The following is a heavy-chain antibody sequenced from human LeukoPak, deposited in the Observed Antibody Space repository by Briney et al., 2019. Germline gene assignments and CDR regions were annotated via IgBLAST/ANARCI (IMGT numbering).Heavy chain of an antibody. CDR1: GYSISSGYY. D-gene: IGHD6-6*01. CDR3: ARTFHSSSSADDAFDI. J-gene: IGHJ3*02. Sequence: SETLSLTCTVSGYSISSGYYWGWIRQPPGKGLEWIGSIYHSGSTYYNPSLKSRVTISVDTSKNQFSLKLSSVTAADTAVYYCARTFHSSSSADDAFDIWGQGTMVTVSP. CDR2: IYHSGST. V-gene: IGHV4-38-2*02.